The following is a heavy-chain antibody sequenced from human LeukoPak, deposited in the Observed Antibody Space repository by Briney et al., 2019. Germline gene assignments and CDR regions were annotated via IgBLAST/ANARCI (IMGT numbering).Heavy chain of an antibody. D-gene: IGHD2-15*01. Sequence: SETLSLTCTASGASISSYYWSWIRQPPGKGLEWIGYIYYSGSTNYNPSLKSRVTISVDTSKNQFSLKLSSVTAADTAVYYCATLGYCSAGSCWGQGTMVTVSS. J-gene: IGHJ3*01. V-gene: IGHV4-59*08. CDR1: GASISSYY. CDR3: ATLGYCSAGSC. CDR2: IYYSGST.